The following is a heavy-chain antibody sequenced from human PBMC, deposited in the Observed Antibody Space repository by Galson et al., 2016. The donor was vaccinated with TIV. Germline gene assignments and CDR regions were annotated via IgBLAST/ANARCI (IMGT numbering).Heavy chain of an antibody. V-gene: IGHV3-21*01. J-gene: IGHJ6*02. D-gene: IGHD2-8*02. CDR1: GFTFSGHS. CDR3: ARIIGYWVGYYTMDV. Sequence: SLRLSCAASGFTFSGHSMNWVRQAPGKGLEWVSSISNSGDYIYYPDSMKGRFTISRDNAKKSLYLQMHSLRAEDTAVYYCARIIGYWVGYYTMDVWGQGTTVTVSS. CDR2: ISNSGDYI.